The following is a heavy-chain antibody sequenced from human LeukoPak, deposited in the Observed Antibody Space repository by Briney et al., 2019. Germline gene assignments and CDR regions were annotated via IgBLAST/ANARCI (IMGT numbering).Heavy chain of an antibody. CDR1: GGTFSSYA. D-gene: IGHD3-22*01. J-gene: IGHJ1*01. Sequence: ASVKVSCKASGGTFSSYAISWVRQAPGQGLEWMGGIIPIFGTANYAQKFQGRVTITADESTSTAYMELSSLRSEDTAVYYCARYTYYYDSSGYYSEYFQHWGQGTLVTVSS. V-gene: IGHV1-69*13. CDR2: IIPIFGTA. CDR3: ARYTYYYDSSGYYSEYFQH.